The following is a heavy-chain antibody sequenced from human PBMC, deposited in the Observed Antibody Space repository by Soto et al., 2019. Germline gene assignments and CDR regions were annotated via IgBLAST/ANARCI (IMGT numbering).Heavy chain of an antibody. CDR2: IYYSGST. J-gene: IGHJ6*02. Sequence: SETLSLTCTVSGGSISSSSYYWGWIRQPPGKGLEWIGSIYYSGSTYYNPSLKSRVTISVDTSKNQFSLKLSSVTAADTAVYYCAGHVIGLLWFGELSHGMDVWGQGTTVTVSS. V-gene: IGHV4-39*01. CDR3: AGHVIGLLWFGELSHGMDV. CDR1: GGSISSSSYY. D-gene: IGHD3-10*01.